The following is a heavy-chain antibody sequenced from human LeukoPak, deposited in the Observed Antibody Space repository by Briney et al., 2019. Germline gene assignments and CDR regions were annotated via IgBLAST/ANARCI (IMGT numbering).Heavy chain of an antibody. D-gene: IGHD6-19*01. CDR2: IYWDDDK. CDR3: AHRTRTTVAGTVAFDY. J-gene: IGHJ4*02. Sequence: ESGPTLVNPTQTLTLTCTFSGFSLSTSGVGVGWIRQPPGKALEWLALIYWDDDKRYSPSLKSRLTITKDTSKNQVVLTMTNMDPVDTATYYCAHRTRTTVAGTVAFDYWGQGTLVTVSS. V-gene: IGHV2-5*02. CDR1: GFSLSTSGVG.